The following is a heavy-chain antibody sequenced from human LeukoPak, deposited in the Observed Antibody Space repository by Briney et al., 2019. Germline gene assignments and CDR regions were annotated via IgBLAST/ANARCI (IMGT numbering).Heavy chain of an antibody. V-gene: IGHV3-7*02. CDR3: ARALPSPLYSGSYADAFDI. CDR2: IKQDGSEK. CDR1: GFIFSNYW. J-gene: IGHJ3*02. Sequence: GGSLRLSCAASGFIFSNYWVTWLRQPPGKGLEWVANIKQDGSEKYYVDSVRGRFTISRDNAKNSLYLQMNSLRAEDTAVYYCARALPSPLYSGSYADAFDIWGQGTMVTVSS. D-gene: IGHD1-26*01.